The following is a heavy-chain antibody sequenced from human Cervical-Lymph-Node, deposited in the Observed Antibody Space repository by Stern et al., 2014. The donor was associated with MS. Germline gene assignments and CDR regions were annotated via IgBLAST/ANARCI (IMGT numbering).Heavy chain of an antibody. Sequence: VQLVESGAEVKEPGASVKVSCKASGYTFSDYYLHWVRQAPGQGLEWLGWFSPKRGGTNFAQKFQGRVTMTSDTSIATAYMELTRLRSDDTAVYYCARRVAAAGTHYYGLFGHWGQGTLVTVSS. CDR2: FSPKRGGT. D-gene: IGHD6-13*01. V-gene: IGHV1-2*02. CDR3: ARRVAAAGTHYYGLFGH. J-gene: IGHJ4*02. CDR1: GYTFSDYY.